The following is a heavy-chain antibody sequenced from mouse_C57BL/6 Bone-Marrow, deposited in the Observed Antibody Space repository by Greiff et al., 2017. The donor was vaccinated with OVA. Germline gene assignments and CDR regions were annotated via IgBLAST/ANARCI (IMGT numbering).Heavy chain of an antibody. D-gene: IGHD1-1*01. CDR3: ASLVASYWYFDV. CDR2: IRNKANGYTT. J-gene: IGHJ1*03. Sequence: EVQRVESGGGLVQPGGFLSLSCAASGFTFTDYYMSWVRQPPGKALEWLGFIRNKANGYTTEYSASVKGRFTISRDNSQSILYLQMNALRAEDSATYYCASLVASYWYFDVWGTGTTVTVSS. CDR1: GFTFTDYY. V-gene: IGHV7-3*01.